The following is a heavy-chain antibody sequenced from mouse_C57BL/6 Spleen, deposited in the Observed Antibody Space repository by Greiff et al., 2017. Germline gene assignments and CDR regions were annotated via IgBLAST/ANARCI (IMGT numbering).Heavy chain of an antibody. CDR1: GYAFSSYW. D-gene: IGHD3-2*01. J-gene: IGHJ1*03. Sequence: QVQLQQSGAELVKPGASVKISCKASGYAFSSYWMNWVKQRPGKGLEWIGPIYPGDGDTNYNGKFKGQATLTADKSSSTAYMQLSSLTSEDAAVCFCARGRQDWYFDVWGTGTTVTVSS. CDR2: IYPGDGDT. V-gene: IGHV1-80*01. CDR3: ARGRQDWYFDV.